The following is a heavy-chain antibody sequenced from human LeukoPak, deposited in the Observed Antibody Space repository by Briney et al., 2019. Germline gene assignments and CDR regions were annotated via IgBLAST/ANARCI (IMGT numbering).Heavy chain of an antibody. CDR2: IIPIFGTA. D-gene: IGHD2-15*01. CDR1: GGTFSSYA. V-gene: IGHV1-69*13. J-gene: IGHJ5*02. Sequence: GASVKVSCKASGGTFSSYAISWVRQAPGQGLEWVGGIIPIFGTANYAQKFQGRVTITADESTSTAYMELSSLRSEDTAVYYCARAPCSGGSCYAWFDPWGQGTLVTVSS. CDR3: ARAPCSGGSCYAWFDP.